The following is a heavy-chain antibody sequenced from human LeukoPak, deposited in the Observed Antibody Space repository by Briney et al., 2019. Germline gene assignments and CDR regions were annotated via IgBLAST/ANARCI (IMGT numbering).Heavy chain of an antibody. CDR1: GFTVSSNY. CDR3: AKYGQLLSGYYFDF. Sequence: GGSLRLSCAASGFTVSSNYMSWVRQAPGKGLEWVSVIYSGGSTYYADSVKGRFTISRDNSKNTLYLQMNSLRAEDTAKYYCAKYGQLLSGYYFDFWGQGTLVTVSS. D-gene: IGHD2-2*01. CDR2: IYSGGST. J-gene: IGHJ4*02. V-gene: IGHV3-53*01.